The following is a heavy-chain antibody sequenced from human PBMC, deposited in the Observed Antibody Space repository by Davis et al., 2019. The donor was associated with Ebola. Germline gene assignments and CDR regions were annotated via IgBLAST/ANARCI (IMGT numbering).Heavy chain of an antibody. V-gene: IGHV6-1*01. J-gene: IGHJ6*04. CDR3: ARGWLRGAMDV. CDR2: TYYSSKWYN. D-gene: IGHD5-12*01. Sequence: PSETLSLTCAISGDSVSSGGWNWIRQSPSRGLEWLGRTYYSSKWYNDYAVSVKSRITINPDTSKNQLSLHLNFVTPEDTAVYFCARGWLRGAMDVWGKGTTVTVSS. CDR1: GDSVSSGG.